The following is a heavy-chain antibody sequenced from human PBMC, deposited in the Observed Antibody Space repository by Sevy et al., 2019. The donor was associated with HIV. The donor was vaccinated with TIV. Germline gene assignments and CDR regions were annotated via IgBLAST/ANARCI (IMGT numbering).Heavy chain of an antibody. V-gene: IGHV1-8*01. Sequence: ASVKVSCKASGYTFTRYDINWVRQATGQGLEWMGWMNPNSGNTGYAQKFQGRVTMTRNTSISTAYMELSSLRSEDTAVYYCARKTTVVTDYYYYYCMDVWGQGTTVTVSS. D-gene: IGHD4-17*01. CDR2: MNPNSGNT. J-gene: IGHJ6*02. CDR1: GYTFTRYD. CDR3: ARKTTVVTDYYYYYCMDV.